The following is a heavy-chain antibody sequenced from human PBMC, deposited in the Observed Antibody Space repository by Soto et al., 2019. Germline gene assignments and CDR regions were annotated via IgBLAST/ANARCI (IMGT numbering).Heavy chain of an antibody. Sequence: QVQLVQSGAEVKKPGASVKVSCKASGYTFTSYGISWVRQAPGQGLEWMGWISAYNGNTNYAQKLQGRVTMTTDTSTSTAHMVLKSLSSDGTAVYYCARGERYSYDYSGMEAWGQGTTLTVSS. D-gene: IGHD5-18*01. V-gene: IGHV1-18*04. CDR1: GYTFTSYG. J-gene: IGHJ6*01. CDR3: ARGERYSYDYSGMEA. CDR2: ISAYNGNT.